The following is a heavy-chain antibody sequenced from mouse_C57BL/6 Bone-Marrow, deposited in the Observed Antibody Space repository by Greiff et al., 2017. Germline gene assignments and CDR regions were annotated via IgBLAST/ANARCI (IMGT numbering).Heavy chain of an antibody. CDR2: IYPGDGDT. CDR1: GYAFSSSW. V-gene: IGHV1-82*01. Sequence: VQLQQSGPELVKPGASVKISCKASGYAFSSSWMNWVKQRPGKGLEWIGRIYPGDGDTNYNGKFKGKATLTADKSSSTAYMQRSSLTSEDSAVYFCAGYGSSYYFDYWGQGTTLTVSS. J-gene: IGHJ2*01. D-gene: IGHD1-1*01. CDR3: AGYGSSYYFDY.